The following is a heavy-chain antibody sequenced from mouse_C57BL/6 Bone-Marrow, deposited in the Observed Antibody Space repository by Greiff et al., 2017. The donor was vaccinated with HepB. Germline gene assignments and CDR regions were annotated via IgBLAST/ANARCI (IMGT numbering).Heavy chain of an antibody. CDR3: ARSVGVRRRYAMDY. V-gene: IGHV5-17*01. D-gene: IGHD2-14*01. J-gene: IGHJ4*01. Sequence: EVKLMESGGGLVKPGGSLKLSCAASGFTFSDYGMHWVRQAPEKGLEWVAYISSGSSTIYYADTVKGRFNISKDNAKDTLFLQMTSLRPEDTTMYYWARSVGVRRRYAMDYWGQGTSVTVSS. CDR1: GFTFSDYG. CDR2: ISSGSSTI.